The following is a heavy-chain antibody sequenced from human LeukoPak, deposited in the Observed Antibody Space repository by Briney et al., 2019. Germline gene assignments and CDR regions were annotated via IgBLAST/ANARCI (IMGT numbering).Heavy chain of an antibody. Sequence: GGSLRLSCAASGFTVSNNYMSWVHQAPGKGLEWVTVIYSGDNTYYVESVKGRFTISRDNSKNTLFLQMNRLRAEDTAVYYCAGRRVLDASFDYWGQGTLVTVSS. D-gene: IGHD3-16*01. CDR2: IYSGDNT. CDR1: GFTVSNNY. J-gene: IGHJ4*02. CDR3: AGRRVLDASFDY. V-gene: IGHV3-66*02.